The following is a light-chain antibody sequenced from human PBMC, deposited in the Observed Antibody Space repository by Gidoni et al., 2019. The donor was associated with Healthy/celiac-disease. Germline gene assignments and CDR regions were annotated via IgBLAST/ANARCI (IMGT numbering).Light chain of an antibody. CDR2: DAS. Sequence: LFTQSPATLSVSPGERATLSCRASQSVSRYLALYQQTPDQGPRLLIYDASTCATGIPARVSGSGTGTGFDLTISSREAEDVAVYDCQQRSNWARRITFGQXTRLEIK. CDR1: QSVSRY. J-gene: IGKJ5*01. CDR3: QQRSNWARRIT. V-gene: IGKV3-11*01.